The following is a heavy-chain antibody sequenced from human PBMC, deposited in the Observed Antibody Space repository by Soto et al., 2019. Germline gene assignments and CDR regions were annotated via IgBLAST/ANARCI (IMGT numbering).Heavy chain of an antibody. V-gene: IGHV4-59*08. D-gene: IGHD5-12*01. J-gene: IGHJ1*01. CDR1: GGFMGGYY. CDR2: IYYSGST. CDR3: VRHAQWIIRAY. Sequence: PSETLSLTCTVAGGFMGGYYGSWIRQPPQKRLEWIGHIYYSGSTYYNPSLKSRVTISVDTSKNQFSLKLSSVTAADTAVYYCVRHAQWIIRAYWGQGSLVTVSS.